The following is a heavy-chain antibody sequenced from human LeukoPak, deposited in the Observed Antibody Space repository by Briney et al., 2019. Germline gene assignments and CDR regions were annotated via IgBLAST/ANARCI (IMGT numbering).Heavy chain of an antibody. V-gene: IGHV1-69*04. CDR3: ARAPSIVGATFSYWYFDL. Sequence: SVKVSCKASGGTFSSYAISWVRQAPGQGLEWMGRIIPILGIANYAQKFQGRVTITADKSTSTAYMELSSLRSEDTAVYYYARAPSIVGATFSYWYFDLWGRGTLVTVSS. CDR1: GGTFSSYA. D-gene: IGHD1-26*01. J-gene: IGHJ2*01. CDR2: IIPILGIA.